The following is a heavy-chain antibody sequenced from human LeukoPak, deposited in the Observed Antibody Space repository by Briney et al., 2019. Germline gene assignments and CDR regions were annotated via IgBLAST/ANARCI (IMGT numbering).Heavy chain of an antibody. CDR2: INHSGST. V-gene: IGHV4-34*01. Sequence: ETSETLSLTCAVSGGSFSGYYWSWIRQPPGKGLEWIGEINHSGSTNYNPSLKSRVTISVDTSKNQFSLKLSSVTAADTAVYYCARELRGYSYGSVDYWGQGTLVTVSS. CDR1: GGSFSGYY. J-gene: IGHJ4*02. D-gene: IGHD5-18*01. CDR3: ARELRGYSYGSVDY.